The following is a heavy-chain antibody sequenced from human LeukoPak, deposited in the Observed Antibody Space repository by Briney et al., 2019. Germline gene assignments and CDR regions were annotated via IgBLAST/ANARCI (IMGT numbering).Heavy chain of an antibody. CDR3: ARLSSFYQLLPFDY. J-gene: IGHJ4*02. V-gene: IGHV4-59*01. Sequence: SETLSLTCTVSGGSISSYYWSWLRQPPGKGLEWIGYIYYSGSTNYNPSLKSRVTISVDTSKNQFSLKLSSVTAADTAVYYCARLSSFYQLLPFDYWGQGTLVTVSS. CDR1: GGSISSYY. D-gene: IGHD2-2*01. CDR2: IYYSGST.